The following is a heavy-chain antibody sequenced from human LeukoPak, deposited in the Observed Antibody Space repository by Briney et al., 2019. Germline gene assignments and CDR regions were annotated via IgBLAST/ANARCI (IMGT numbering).Heavy chain of an antibody. CDR1: GGSISSYY. Sequence: PSETLSLTCTVSGGSISSYYWSWIRQPPGKGLEWIGCIYYSGSTNYNPSLKSRVTISVDTSKNQFSLKLSSVTAADTAVYYCARSPYCSGGSCYSLDWYFDLWGRGTLVTVSS. J-gene: IGHJ2*01. V-gene: IGHV4-59*01. CDR3: ARSPYCSGGSCYSLDWYFDL. D-gene: IGHD2-15*01. CDR2: IYYSGST.